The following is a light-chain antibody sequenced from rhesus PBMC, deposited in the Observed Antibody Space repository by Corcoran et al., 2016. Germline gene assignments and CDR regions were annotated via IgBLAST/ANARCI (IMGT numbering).Light chain of an antibody. CDR3: QQYSSRPLT. Sequence: DIQMTQSPSSLSASVGDTVTITCRASQGISSWLAWYQQKPGTAPKLLIYTASCLQSGVPSRLSGSGSRTVFTLTISSLQSQDFATYFCQQYSSRPLTFGGGTKVELK. V-gene: IGKV1-22*01. CDR2: TAS. J-gene: IGKJ4*01. CDR1: QGISSW.